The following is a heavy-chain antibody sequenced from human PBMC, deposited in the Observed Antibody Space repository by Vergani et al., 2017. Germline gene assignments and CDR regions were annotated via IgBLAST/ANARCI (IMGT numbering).Heavy chain of an antibody. CDR2: IYYSGST. CDR3: ARHSTVEWLVKLAWIDP. V-gene: IGHV4-39*01. Sequence: QLQLQESGPGLVKPSATLSLTCSVSGASIRSSNYYWGWIRQPPGKGLEWSARIYYSGSTYYNPSLKSRVTISVDTSKNQFSLKLSSVTSADTAVYICARHSTVEWLVKLAWIDPWGQGTLVSVSS. J-gene: IGHJ5*02. CDR1: GASIRSSNYY. D-gene: IGHD6-19*01.